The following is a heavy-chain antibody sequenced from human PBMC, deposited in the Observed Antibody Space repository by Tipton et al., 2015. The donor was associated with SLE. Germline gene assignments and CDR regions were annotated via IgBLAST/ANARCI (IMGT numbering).Heavy chain of an antibody. J-gene: IGHJ5*02. Sequence: TLSLTCTVSGDSISSSSYYWGWICQPPGKGLEWIGSIYYSGSTYYNPSLKSRVTISVDTSKNQFSLKLSSVTAADTAVYYCAGITMVQGVTPWGQETLVTVSS. CDR3: AGITMVQGVTP. V-gene: IGHV4-39*07. CDR2: IYYSGST. D-gene: IGHD3-10*01. CDR1: GDSISSSSYY.